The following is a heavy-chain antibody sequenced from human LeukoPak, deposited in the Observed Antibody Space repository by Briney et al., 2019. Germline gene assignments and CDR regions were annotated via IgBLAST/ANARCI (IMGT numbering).Heavy chain of an antibody. V-gene: IGHV4-59*01. CDR3: ARDLAPTNWGSGFGAFDI. J-gene: IGHJ3*02. CDR1: GGSISSYY. CDR2: IYYSGST. Sequence: PSETLSLTCIVSGGSISSYYWSWIRQPPGKGLEWIGYIYYSGSTNYNPSLKSRVTISVDTSKNQFSLKLSSVTAADTAVYYCARDLAPTNWGSGFGAFDIWGQGTMVTVSS. D-gene: IGHD7-27*01.